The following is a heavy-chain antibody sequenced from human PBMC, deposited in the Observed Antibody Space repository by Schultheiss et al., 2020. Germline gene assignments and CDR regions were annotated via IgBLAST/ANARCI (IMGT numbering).Heavy chain of an antibody. V-gene: IGHV3-13*01. Sequence: GESLKISCAASGFTFSSYDMHWVRQATGKGLEWVSAIGTAGDTYYPGSVKGRFTISRENAKNSLYLQMNSLRAEDTAVYYCARISRWLQFGYYYYGMDVWGQGTTVTVSS. CDR3: ARISRWLQFGYYYYGMDV. CDR1: GFTFSSYD. D-gene: IGHD5-24*01. J-gene: IGHJ6*02. CDR2: IGTAGDT.